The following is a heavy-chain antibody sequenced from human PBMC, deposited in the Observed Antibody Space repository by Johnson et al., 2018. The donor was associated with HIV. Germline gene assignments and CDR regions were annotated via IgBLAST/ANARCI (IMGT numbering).Heavy chain of an antibody. D-gene: IGHD3-10*01. V-gene: IGHV3-66*01. Sequence: VQLVESGGGVVQPGGSLRLSCAASGFAVSSASMSWVRQAPGKGLEWVSVIYSGGSTYYADSVKGRFTISRDNSKNTLYLQMNSLRAEDTAVYYCAREWYGVRGVNDAFDIWGQGTMVTVSS. CDR3: AREWYGVRGVNDAFDI. CDR2: IYSGGST. J-gene: IGHJ3*02. CDR1: GFAVSSAS.